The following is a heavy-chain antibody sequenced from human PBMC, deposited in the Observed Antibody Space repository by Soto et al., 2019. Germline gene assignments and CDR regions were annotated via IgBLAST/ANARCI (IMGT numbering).Heavy chain of an antibody. Sequence: GGPVKVSCKASGYTFTSYAMHWVRQAPGQRLEWMGWINAGNGNTKYSQKFQGRVTITRDTSASTAYMELSSLRSEDTAVYYCARGAASSGWPFDYWGQGTLVTVSS. CDR3: ARGAASSGWPFDY. V-gene: IGHV1-3*01. D-gene: IGHD6-19*01. J-gene: IGHJ4*02. CDR1: GYTFTSYA. CDR2: INAGNGNT.